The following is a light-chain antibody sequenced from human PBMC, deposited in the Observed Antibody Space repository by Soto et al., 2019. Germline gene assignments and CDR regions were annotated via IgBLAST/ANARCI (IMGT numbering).Light chain of an antibody. Sequence: EIVLTQSPGTLSLSPGERATLSCRASQSVSSSYLAWYHQKPGQAPRLLIFGASSRATGIPERFSGSGSGTAFTLTISRLEPEDFAVYYCQQYGSSPPTFGQGTKVEIK. J-gene: IGKJ1*01. CDR1: QSVSSSY. V-gene: IGKV3-20*01. CDR3: QQYGSSPPT. CDR2: GAS.